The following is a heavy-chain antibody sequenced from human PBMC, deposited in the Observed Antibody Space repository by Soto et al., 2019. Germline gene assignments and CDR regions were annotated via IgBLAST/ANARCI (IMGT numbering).Heavy chain of an antibody. D-gene: IGHD3-22*01. CDR1: GGTFSSYA. CDR2: IIPIFGTA. Sequence: ASVKVSCKASGGTFSSYAISWVRQAPGQGLEWMGGIIPIFGTANYAQKFQGGVTITGDESTSTAYMELSSLRSEDTAVYYCARANYYDSSGEMIPRDYYYGMDVWGQGTTVTVSS. J-gene: IGHJ6*02. CDR3: ARANYYDSSGEMIPRDYYYGMDV. V-gene: IGHV1-69*13.